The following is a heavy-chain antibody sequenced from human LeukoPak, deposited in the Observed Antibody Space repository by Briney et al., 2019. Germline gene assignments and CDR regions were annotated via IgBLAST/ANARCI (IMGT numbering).Heavy chain of an antibody. V-gene: IGHV1-69*13. Sequence: ASVKVSCKASGGTFSSYAISWVRQAPGQGLEWMGGIIPIFGTANYAQKFQGRVTITADESTSTAYMELSSLRSEDTAVYYCASVVGATRVAYWGQGTLVTVSS. J-gene: IGHJ4*02. D-gene: IGHD1-26*01. CDR2: IIPIFGTA. CDR1: GGTFSSYA. CDR3: ASVVGATRVAY.